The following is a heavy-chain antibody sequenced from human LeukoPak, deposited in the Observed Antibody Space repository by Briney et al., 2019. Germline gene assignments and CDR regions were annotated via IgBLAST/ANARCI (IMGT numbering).Heavy chain of an antibody. CDR1: GYTFTSYD. V-gene: IGHV1-8*01. D-gene: IGHD3-3*01. CDR3: ARGVKRTIFGVVIIWSWFDP. J-gene: IGHJ5*02. CDR2: MNTNSGNT. Sequence: ASVTVSCKASGYTFTSYDINWVRQATGQGLEWMGWMNTNSGNTGYAQKFQGRVTMTRNTSISTAYMEMSSLRSEDTAVYYCARGVKRTIFGVVIIWSWFDPWGQGTLVTVSS.